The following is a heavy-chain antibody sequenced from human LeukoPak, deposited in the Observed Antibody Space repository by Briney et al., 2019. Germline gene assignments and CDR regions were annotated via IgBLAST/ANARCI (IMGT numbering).Heavy chain of an antibody. J-gene: IGHJ3*02. CDR2: ISYDGSNK. V-gene: IGHV3-30*18. Sequence: GRSLRLSCAASGFTFSGYGMHWVRQAPGKGLEWVAVISYDGSNKYYADSVKGRFIISRDNSKNTLYVQMNSLRAEDTAVYYCAKYLAHSSGWLLDAFDIWDQGTMVTVSS. D-gene: IGHD6-19*01. CDR3: AKYLAHSSGWLLDAFDI. CDR1: GFTFSGYG.